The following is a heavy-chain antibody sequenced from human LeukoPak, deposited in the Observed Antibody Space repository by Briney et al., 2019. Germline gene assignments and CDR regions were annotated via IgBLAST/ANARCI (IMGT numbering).Heavy chain of an antibody. J-gene: IGHJ4*02. CDR1: GFTFSSYW. D-gene: IGHD6-19*01. V-gene: IGHV3-74*01. Sequence: PGGSLRLSCAASGFTFSSYWMHWVRQAPGKGLVWVSRINSDGSSTSYADSVKGRFTISRDNARNSLFLQMNSLRAEDTAVYYCARDTRSGWYGLIDYWGQGTLVTVSS. CDR2: INSDGSST. CDR3: ARDTRSGWYGLIDY.